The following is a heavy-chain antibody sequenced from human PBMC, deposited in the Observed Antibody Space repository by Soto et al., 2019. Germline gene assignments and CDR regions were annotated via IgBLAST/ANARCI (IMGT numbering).Heavy chain of an antibody. CDR1: GFTFSSYS. CDR2: ISYDGSNQ. CDR3: VRDVVEKFYHGMDV. Sequence: QVQLVESGGGVVQPGRSLRLSCAASGFTFSSYSMYWVRQAPGKGLEWVAVISYDGSNQYYADSVKGRFTISRDNSKNTLYLQMNSLRVEDTAVYYCVRDVVEKFYHGMDVWGQGTTVTVSS. J-gene: IGHJ6*02. D-gene: IGHD1-1*01. V-gene: IGHV3-30-3*01.